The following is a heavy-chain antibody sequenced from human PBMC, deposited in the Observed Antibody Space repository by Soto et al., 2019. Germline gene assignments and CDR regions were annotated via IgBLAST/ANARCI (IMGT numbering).Heavy chain of an antibody. V-gene: IGHV4-39*02. D-gene: IGHD5-18*01. CDR3: ARDLDTAMDLDY. CDR2: IYYSGST. J-gene: IGHJ4*02. Sequence: SETLSLTCTVSGGSISSSTYYWGWIRQPPGKGLEWIGSIYYSGSTYYNPSLKSRVTISVDTSKNQFSLKLSSVTAADTAVYYCARDLDTAMDLDYWGQGTLVTVSS. CDR1: GGSISSSTYY.